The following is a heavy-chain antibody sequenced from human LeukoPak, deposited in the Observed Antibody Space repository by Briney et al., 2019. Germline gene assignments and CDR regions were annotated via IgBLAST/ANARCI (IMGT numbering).Heavy chain of an antibody. CDR1: GFTFSSYD. Sequence: PGRSLRLSCAASGFTFSSYDMHWVCQAPGKGLEWVAVISYDGSNKYYADSVKGRFTISRDNSKNTLYLQMNSLRAEDTAVYYCAREDYCSGGSCYSEWFDPCGQGTLVTVSS. V-gene: IGHV3-30*04. CDR2: ISYDGSNK. J-gene: IGHJ5*02. CDR3: AREDYCSGGSCYSEWFDP. D-gene: IGHD2-15*01.